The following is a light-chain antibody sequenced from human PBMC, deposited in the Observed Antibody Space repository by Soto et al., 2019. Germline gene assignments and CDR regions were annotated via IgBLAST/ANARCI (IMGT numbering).Light chain of an antibody. CDR2: DAS. J-gene: IGKJ1*01. CDR3: QQFDNLPQT. V-gene: IGKV1-33*01. CDR1: RDISIY. Sequence: GDRVTITCQASRDISIYLNWFQQKPGKAPKLMIYDASNLESGVPSRFSGSGSGTDFTFTISSLQPEDFATYYCQQFDNLPQTFGQGTKVEIK.